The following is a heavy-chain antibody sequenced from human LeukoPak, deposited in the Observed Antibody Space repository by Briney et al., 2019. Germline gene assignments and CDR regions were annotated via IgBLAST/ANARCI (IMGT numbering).Heavy chain of an antibody. D-gene: IGHD5-12*01. Sequence: GRSLRLSCAASGFSFSNYGMHWVRQAPGKGLEWVAVIWYDGVNKHYADSVKGRFTISRDMPKNTLYLQMNSLRAEDTAVYYCAREGIVATLDYWGQGTLVTVSS. J-gene: IGHJ4*02. V-gene: IGHV3-33*01. CDR2: IWYDGVNK. CDR1: GFSFSNYG. CDR3: AREGIVATLDY.